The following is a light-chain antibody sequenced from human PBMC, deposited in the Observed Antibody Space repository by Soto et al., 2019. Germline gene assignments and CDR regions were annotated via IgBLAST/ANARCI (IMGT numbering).Light chain of an antibody. CDR1: SSDVGGYNY. J-gene: IGLJ1*01. CDR2: EVT. Sequence: QSVRTQPPSASGSPGQSVTISCTGTSSDVGGYNYVSWYQQHPGKAPKLMIYEVTKRPSGVPDRFSGSKSGNTASLTVSGLQAEDEADYYCTSYAGRNNLGVFGTGTKVTV. CDR3: TSYAGRNNLGV. V-gene: IGLV2-8*01.